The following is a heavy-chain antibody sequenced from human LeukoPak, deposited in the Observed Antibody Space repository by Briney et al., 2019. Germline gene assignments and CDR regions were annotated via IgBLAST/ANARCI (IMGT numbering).Heavy chain of an antibody. CDR1: GLTFSNHG. J-gene: IGHJ4*02. D-gene: IGHD1-1*01. CDR3: AKMNGYFEY. CDR2: ITGDGTTT. V-gene: IGHV3-23*01. Sequence: GGSLRLSCVASGLTFSNHGMSWVRQAPGKGLQWVSAITGDGTTTYYADSVKSRFTISRDTTKNMLYLQMSTLRAADTAAYYCAKMNGYFEYWGQGALVPVSS.